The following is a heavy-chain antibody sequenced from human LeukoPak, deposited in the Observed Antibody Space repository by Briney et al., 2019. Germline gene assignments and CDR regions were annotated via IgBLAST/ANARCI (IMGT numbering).Heavy chain of an antibody. J-gene: IGHJ4*02. CDR2: IYYSGST. CDR1: GGSISSGDCY. D-gene: IGHD3-22*01. V-gene: IGHV4-30-4*01. CDR3: ARVVAYYYDSSGYNDYFDY. Sequence: TPSQTLSLTCTVSGGSISSGDCYWSWIRQPPGKGLEWIGYIYYSGSTYYNPSLKSRVTISVDTSKNQFSLKLSSVTAADTAVYYCARVVAYYYDSSGYNDYFDYWGQGTLVTVSS.